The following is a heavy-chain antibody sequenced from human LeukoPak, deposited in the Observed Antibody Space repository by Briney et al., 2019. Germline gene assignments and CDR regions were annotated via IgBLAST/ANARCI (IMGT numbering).Heavy chain of an antibody. V-gene: IGHV4-59*01. J-gene: IGHJ4*02. CDR2: IYYSGST. Sequence: SETLSLTCTVSGGSISSYYWSWIRQLPGKGLEWIGYIYYSGSTNYNPSLKSRVTISVDTSKNQFSLKLSPVTAADTAVYYCARGNVLFDYWGQGTLVTVSS. D-gene: IGHD1-1*01. CDR3: ARGNVLFDY. CDR1: GGSISSYY.